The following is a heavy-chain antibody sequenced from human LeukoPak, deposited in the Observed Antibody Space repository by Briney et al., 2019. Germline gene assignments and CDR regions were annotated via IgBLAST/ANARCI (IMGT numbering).Heavy chain of an antibody. CDR2: ISYDGSNN. CDR3: ARDSGYSGYSDY. D-gene: IGHD5-12*01. CDR1: GFTFSSDA. V-gene: IGHV3-30-3*01. J-gene: IGHJ4*02. Sequence: GGSLRLSCAASGFTFSSDAMHWVRQAPGKGLEWVAVISYDGSNNYYADSVKGRLTISRDNSKNTLYLQMNSLRAEDTAVYYCARDSGYSGYSDYWGQGTLVTVSS.